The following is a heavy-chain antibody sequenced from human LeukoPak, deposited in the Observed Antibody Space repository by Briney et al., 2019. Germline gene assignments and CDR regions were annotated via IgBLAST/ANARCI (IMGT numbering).Heavy chain of an antibody. J-gene: IGHJ4*02. D-gene: IGHD3-9*01. CDR2: IWYDGSNK. Sequence: PGRSLRLSCAASGFTFSSYGMHWVRQAPGKGLEWVAVIWYDGSNKYYADSVKGRFTISRDNSKNTLYLQMNNLRAEDTAVYYCARGIFFPKYYFDYWGQGTLVTASS. CDR1: GFTFSSYG. V-gene: IGHV3-33*01. CDR3: ARGIFFPKYYFDY.